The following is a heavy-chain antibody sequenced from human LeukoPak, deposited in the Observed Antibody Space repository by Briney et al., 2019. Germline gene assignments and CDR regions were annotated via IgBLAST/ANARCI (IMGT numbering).Heavy chain of an antibody. CDR1: RFTFSNAW. D-gene: IGHD4-23*01. J-gene: IGHJ4*02. Sequence: AGGSLRLSCAGSRFTFSNAWMSWVRQAPGKGLEWVGRIKTKTDGGTTDYAAPVKGRFTISRGDSKNTLYLQMNSLKTEDTAVYYCATARWFTYYFDYWGQGTLVTVSS. V-gene: IGHV3-15*01. CDR3: ATARWFTYYFDY. CDR2: IKTKTDGGTT.